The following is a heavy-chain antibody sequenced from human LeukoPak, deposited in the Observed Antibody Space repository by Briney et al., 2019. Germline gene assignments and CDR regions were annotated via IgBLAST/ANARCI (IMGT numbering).Heavy chain of an antibody. CDR3: ARGYGNYGY. CDR1: GFTFSSYW. Sequence: GGSLRLSCAASGFTFSSYWMSWVRQAPGKGLEWVANIKQDGSEKNYVDSVKGRFTISRDNARNSLYLQMNTLRVEDTAVYYCARGYGNYGYWGQGTLVTVSS. D-gene: IGHD4-17*01. V-gene: IGHV3-7*01. CDR2: IKQDGSEK. J-gene: IGHJ4*02.